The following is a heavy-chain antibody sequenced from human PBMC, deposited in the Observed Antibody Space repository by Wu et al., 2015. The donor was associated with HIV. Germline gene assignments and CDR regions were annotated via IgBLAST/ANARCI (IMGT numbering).Heavy chain of an antibody. CDR1: IHLHRLL. Sequence: QVQLVQSGAEVKKTWGLSEGLLQGHCIHLHRLLYTLGATGPWTRAEWMGWINPESGATNYLQKFQGRVTVTRDTSISSVFLALSGLRLDDTAVYYCARAKNDFWSGSFFDYWGQGSLVTVSS. V-gene: IGHV1-2*02. CDR2: INPESGAT. D-gene: IGHD3-3*01. CDR3: ARAKNDFWSGSFFDY. J-gene: IGHJ4*02.